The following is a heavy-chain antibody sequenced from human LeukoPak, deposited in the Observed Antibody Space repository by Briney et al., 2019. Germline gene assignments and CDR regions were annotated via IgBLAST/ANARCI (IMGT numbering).Heavy chain of an antibody. V-gene: IGHV4-34*01. J-gene: IGHJ3*02. CDR1: GGSFSGYY. CDR2: INHSGST. D-gene: IGHD2-15*01. CDR3: ASPLYCSGGSCSDAFDI. Sequence: SETLSLTCAVYGGSFSGYYWSWIRQPPGKGLEWIGEINHSGSTNYNPSLKSRVTISVDTSKNQFSLKLSSVTAADTAVYYCASPLYCSGGSCSDAFDIWGQGTMVTVSS.